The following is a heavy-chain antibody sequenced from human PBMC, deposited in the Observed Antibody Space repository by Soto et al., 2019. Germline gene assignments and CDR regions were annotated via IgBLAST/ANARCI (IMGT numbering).Heavy chain of an antibody. CDR3: ARERTGTPSMDV. V-gene: IGHV1-8*01. CDR2: MNPNSGNT. J-gene: IGHJ6*02. CDR1: GYTFTSYD. D-gene: IGHD1-1*01. Sequence: ASVKVSCKASGYTFTSYDINWVRQATGQGLEWMGWMNPNSGNTGYAQKFQGRVTMTRNTSISTAYMELSSLRSEDTAVYYCARERTGTPSMDVWGQGTTVTVSS.